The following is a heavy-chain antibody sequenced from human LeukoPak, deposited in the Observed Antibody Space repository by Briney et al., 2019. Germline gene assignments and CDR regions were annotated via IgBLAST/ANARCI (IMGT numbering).Heavy chain of an antibody. J-gene: IGHJ4*02. V-gene: IGHV3-21*01. CDR2: ISSSGTYK. Sequence: GGSLRLSCAVSGFTFSSYSMSWVRQAPGKGLEGVSSISSSGTYKFYADSVEGRFTISRDRDKNSLYLQMNSMRAEDTAVYYCAKGKDSVAGATNDYWGQGTVVTVSS. D-gene: IGHD6-19*01. CDR3: AKGKDSVAGATNDY. CDR1: GFTFSSYS.